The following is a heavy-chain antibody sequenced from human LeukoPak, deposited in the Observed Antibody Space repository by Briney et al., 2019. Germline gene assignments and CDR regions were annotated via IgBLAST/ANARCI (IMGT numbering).Heavy chain of an antibody. CDR3: PRKLASYDDAFDI. V-gene: IGHV4-61*05. Sequence: SETLSLTCTVSGDSISSSSYYWGWICQPPGKGLEWIGYIYYSGSTNYNPSLKSRVTISVDTSKNQFSLKLSSVTAADTALYYCPRKLASYDDAFDIWGQGTMVTVSS. CDR2: IYYSGST. J-gene: IGHJ3*02. D-gene: IGHD1-26*01. CDR1: GDSISSSSYY.